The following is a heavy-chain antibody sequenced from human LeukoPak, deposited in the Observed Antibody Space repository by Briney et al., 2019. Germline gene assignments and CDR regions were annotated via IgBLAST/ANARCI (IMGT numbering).Heavy chain of an antibody. CDR2: ITHSGST. CDR3: ARGPPIHCDGSGGYYYFDY. Sequence: PSETLSLTCAVYGGSFSGYYWSWIRQPPGKGLEWMGEITHSGSTNYTPSLKSRVSMSVDTSKNQFSLKLNSVTAADTAVYHCARGPPIHCDGSGGYYYFDYWGQGILVTVSS. J-gene: IGHJ4*02. CDR1: GGSFSGYY. D-gene: IGHD3-22*01. V-gene: IGHV4-34*01.